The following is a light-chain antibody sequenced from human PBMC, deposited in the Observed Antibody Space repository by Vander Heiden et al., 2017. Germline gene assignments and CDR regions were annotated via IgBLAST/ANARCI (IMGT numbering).Light chain of an antibody. CDR2: DAV. Sequence: DIQMTQSPSSLSASVGDTVPITCQASQDISNYLNWYQQKPGKAPKLLIYDAVNLEIGVPSRFSGSYSGTDFTLSITSLQPEDVAAYYCQQYDTLPPWTFGQGTKVEIK. CDR3: QQYDTLPPWT. CDR1: QDISNY. V-gene: IGKV1-33*01. J-gene: IGKJ1*01.